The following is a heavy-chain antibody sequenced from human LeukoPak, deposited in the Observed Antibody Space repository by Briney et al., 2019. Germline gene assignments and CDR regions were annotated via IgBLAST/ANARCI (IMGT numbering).Heavy chain of an antibody. D-gene: IGHD5-18*01. CDR3: ARVGYGPPFEY. V-gene: IGHV3-21*01. Sequence: GGSLRLSCAASGFTFSSYSMNWVRQAPGKGLEWVSSISSSSSYIYYADSVKGRFTISRDNAKNSLYLQMSSLRDEDTAVYYCARVGYGPPFEYWGQGTLVTVSS. CDR1: GFTFSSYS. J-gene: IGHJ4*02. CDR2: ISSSSSYI.